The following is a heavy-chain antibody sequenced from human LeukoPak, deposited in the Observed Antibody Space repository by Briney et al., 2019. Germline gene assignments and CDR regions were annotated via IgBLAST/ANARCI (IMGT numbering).Heavy chain of an antibody. J-gene: IGHJ4*02. CDR3: ARANRRVDIVATRGGPFDC. V-gene: IGHV1-2*02. CDR2: INPNSGGT. D-gene: IGHD5-12*01. CDR1: GYTFTGYY. Sequence: ASVKVSCKASGYTFTGYYMHWLRQAPGQGLEWMGGINPNSGGTNYAQKFQGRVTMTRDTSISTAYMELRRLRSDDTAVYYCARANRRVDIVATRGGPFDCWGQGTLVTVSS.